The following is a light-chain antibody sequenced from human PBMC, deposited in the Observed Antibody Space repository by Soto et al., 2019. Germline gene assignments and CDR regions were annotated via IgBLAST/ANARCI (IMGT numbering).Light chain of an antibody. CDR1: SSNIGAGYD. V-gene: IGLV1-40*01. CDR3: QSYGSSLSGVV. Sequence: QSVLTQPPSVSGAPGQRVTISCTGSSSNIGAGYDVHWYQQLPGTAPKLLIYGNSNRPSGVPDRFSGSKSGTSASLAITGLQAEDAADYYCQSYGSSLSGVVFGGGTKVTVL. J-gene: IGLJ2*01. CDR2: GNS.